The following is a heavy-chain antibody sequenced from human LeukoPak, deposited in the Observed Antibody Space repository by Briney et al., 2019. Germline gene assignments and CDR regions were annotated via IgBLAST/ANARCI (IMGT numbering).Heavy chain of an antibody. CDR1: GFTFSSYA. V-gene: IGHV3-30*01. CDR2: ISYDGSNK. D-gene: IGHD3-3*01. CDR3: ARVGPADYDFWSGLLGAFDI. J-gene: IGHJ3*02. Sequence: GGSLRLSCAASGFTFSSYAMNWVRQAPGKGLEWVAVISYDGSNKYYADSVKGRFTISRDNSKNTLYLQMNSLRAEDTAVYYCARVGPADYDFWSGLLGAFDIWGQGTMVTVSS.